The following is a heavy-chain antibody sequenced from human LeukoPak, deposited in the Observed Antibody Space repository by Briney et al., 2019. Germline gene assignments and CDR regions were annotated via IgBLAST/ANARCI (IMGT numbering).Heavy chain of an antibody. CDR1: GFTFSSYA. V-gene: IGHV3-30-3*01. J-gene: IGHJ6*02. Sequence: GGSLRLSCAASGFTFSSYAMHWVRQAPGKGLEWVAVISYDGSNKYYADSVKGRFTISRDNSKNTLYLQMNSLRAEDTAVYYCARGPSGYDYGMDVWGQGTTVTVSS. CDR2: ISYDGSNK. CDR3: ARGPSGYDYGMDV. D-gene: IGHD2-15*01.